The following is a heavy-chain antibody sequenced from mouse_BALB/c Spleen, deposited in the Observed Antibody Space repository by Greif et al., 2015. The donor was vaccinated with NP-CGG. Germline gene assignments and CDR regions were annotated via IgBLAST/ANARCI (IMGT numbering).Heavy chain of an antibody. CDR1: GYAFTNYL. CDR2: INPGSGGT. D-gene: IGHD2-4*01. V-gene: IGHV1-54*01. J-gene: IGHJ2*01. CDR3: ARSYDYDGASFDY. Sequence: VQLQQSGAELVRPGTSVKVSCKASGYAFTNYLIEWVKQRPGQGLEWIGVINPGSGGTNYDEKFKGKATLTADKSSSTAYMQLSSLTSDDSAVYFCARSYDYDGASFDYWGQGTTLTVSS.